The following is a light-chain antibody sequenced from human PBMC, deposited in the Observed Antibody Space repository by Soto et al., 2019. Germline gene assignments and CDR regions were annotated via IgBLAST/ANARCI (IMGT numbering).Light chain of an antibody. Sequence: QSVLTQPASVSGSPGQSITISCTGTSSDVGGYNYVSWYQQHPGKAPELMIYEVSNRPSGVSNRFSGSKSGNTASLTISGLQAEDEADYYCSSYTSSSTLDYVFGTGTKVTVL. V-gene: IGLV2-14*01. J-gene: IGLJ1*01. CDR3: SSYTSSSTLDYV. CDR2: EVS. CDR1: SSDVGGYNY.